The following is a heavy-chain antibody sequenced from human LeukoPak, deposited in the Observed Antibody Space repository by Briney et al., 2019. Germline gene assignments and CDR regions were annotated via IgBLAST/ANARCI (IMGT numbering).Heavy chain of an antibody. Sequence: PSETLSLTCTVSGGSISSYYWSWIRQPPGKGLEWIGYIYYSGSTNYNPSLKSRVTISVDTSKNQFSLKLSSVTAADTAVYYCARSYGPPRPGPLDYWGQGTLVTVSS. J-gene: IGHJ4*02. CDR1: GGSISSYY. V-gene: IGHV4-59*01. CDR2: IYYSGST. CDR3: ARSYGPPRPGPLDY. D-gene: IGHD3-10*01.